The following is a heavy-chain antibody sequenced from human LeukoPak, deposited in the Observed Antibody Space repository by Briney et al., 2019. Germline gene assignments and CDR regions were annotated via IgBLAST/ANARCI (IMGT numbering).Heavy chain of an antibody. CDR3: ARGRYCSADICSGGDAFDI. D-gene: IGHD2-15*01. J-gene: IGHJ3*02. CDR2: IYTRGST. V-gene: IGHV4-4*07. Sequence: SETLSLTCTVSGGSINNYYWSWIRQPAGKGLEWIGRIYTRGSTNYNPSLKSRVTMSVNTSKNQFSLKLSSVTAADTAVYYCARGRYCSADICSGGDAFDIWGQGTMVSVSS. CDR1: GGSINNYY.